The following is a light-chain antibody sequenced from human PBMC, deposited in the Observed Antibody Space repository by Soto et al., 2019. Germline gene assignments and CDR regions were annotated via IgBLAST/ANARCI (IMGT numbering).Light chain of an antibody. J-gene: IGLJ2*01. CDR2: EVS. CDR1: SSDVGGYNF. Sequence: QSALTQPPSASGSPGQSVTISCTGTSSDVGGYNFVSWYQQHPGKAPKLLIYEVSKRPSGVPDRFSGSKSDNTASLTVSGLKAGDEAVYYCSSFAGGKNLLFGGGPQLTVL. CDR3: SSFAGGKNLL. V-gene: IGLV2-8*01.